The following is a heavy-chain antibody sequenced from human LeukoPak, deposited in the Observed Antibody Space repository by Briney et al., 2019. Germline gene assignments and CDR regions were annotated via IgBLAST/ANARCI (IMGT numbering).Heavy chain of an antibody. CDR3: ARDPGSGYEEHFDY. Sequence: PGGSLRLSCAASGFTLSSFSMHWVRQAPGKGLEWVSYISSSGSTMYYTDSVKGRFTIPRDNAKDSLYLQMNSLRAEDTAVYYCARDPGSGYEEHFDYWGQGTLVTVSS. CDR1: GFTLSSFS. CDR2: ISSSGSTM. J-gene: IGHJ4*02. D-gene: IGHD5-12*01. V-gene: IGHV3-48*04.